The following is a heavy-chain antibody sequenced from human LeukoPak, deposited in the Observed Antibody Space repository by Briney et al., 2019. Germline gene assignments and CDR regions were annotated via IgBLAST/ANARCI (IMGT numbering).Heavy chain of an antibody. D-gene: IGHD6-19*01. CDR3: ARDSLPMAVTGPFDH. J-gene: IGHJ4*02. CDR2: ICFDGSNI. V-gene: IGHV3-33*01. Sequence: GGSLRLSCAASGFIFSSYGMHWVRQAPGKGVEWVTSICFDGSNIHYADSVKGRVIISRDNSKSALYLQMKSLRAEDTAIYYCARDSLPMAVTGPFDHWGQGALVTVSS. CDR1: GFIFSSYG.